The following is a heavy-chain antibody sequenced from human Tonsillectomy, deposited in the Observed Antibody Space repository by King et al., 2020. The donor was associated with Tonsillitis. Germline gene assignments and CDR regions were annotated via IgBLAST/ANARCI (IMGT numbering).Heavy chain of an antibody. V-gene: IGHV3-30*02. D-gene: IGHD3-22*01. Sequence: VQLVESGGGVVQPGGSLRLSCAASGFTFSSYGMHWVRQAPGKGLEWVAFIRYDGSNKYYADSVKGRFTISRDNSKNTLYLQMNSLRAEDTAVYYCAKDSGDSSGYYYVGSYFDPWGQGTLVTVSS. J-gene: IGHJ5*02. CDR1: GFTFSSYG. CDR2: IRYDGSNK. CDR3: AKDSGDSSGYYYVGSYFDP.